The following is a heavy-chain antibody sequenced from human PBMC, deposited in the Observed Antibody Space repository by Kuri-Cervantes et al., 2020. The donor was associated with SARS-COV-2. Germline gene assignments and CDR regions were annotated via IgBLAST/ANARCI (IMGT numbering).Heavy chain of an antibody. V-gene: IGHV4-4*07. CDR2: VYISGST. J-gene: IGHJ5*02. D-gene: IGHD3-3*01. CDR1: EGSMRAHY. CDR3: AKYGTDDYLSTYFGRGSWFDP. Sequence: SETLSLTCSVSEGSMRAHYYSWIRQTAAMGLEWIGRVYISGSTNYNPSLKSRVTISVDTSKNQFSLRLTSVTAADTAVYFCAKYGTDDYLSTYFGRGSWFDPWGQGTLVTVSS.